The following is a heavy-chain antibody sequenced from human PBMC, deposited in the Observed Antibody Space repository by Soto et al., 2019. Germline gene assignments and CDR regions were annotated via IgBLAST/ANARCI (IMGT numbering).Heavy chain of an antibody. CDR1: GYSFTSQW. Sequence: GESLKISCKGSGYSFTSQWIGWVRQMPEKGLDFMGIIHPSDSRTLYSPAFQGQVTLSVDKSTSTAYLQWSSLRASDSAIYYCVKHNLWAFDSWGQGALVTVSS. CDR3: VKHNLWAFDS. J-gene: IGHJ4*02. D-gene: IGHD3-10*01. V-gene: IGHV5-51*01. CDR2: IHPSDSRT.